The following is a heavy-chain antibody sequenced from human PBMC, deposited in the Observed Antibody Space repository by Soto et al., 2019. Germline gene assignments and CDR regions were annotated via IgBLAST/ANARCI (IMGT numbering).Heavy chain of an antibody. CDR2: INHSGST. CDR1: GGSFSGYY. Sequence: SETLSLTCAVYGGSFSGYYLTWIRQPPGKGLEWIGEINHSGSTNYNPSLKSRVTISVDTSKNQFSLQLSSVTAADTAVYYCARGWQWLPVYWGQGTRVTVSS. V-gene: IGHV4-34*01. D-gene: IGHD6-19*01. CDR3: ARGWQWLPVY. J-gene: IGHJ4*02.